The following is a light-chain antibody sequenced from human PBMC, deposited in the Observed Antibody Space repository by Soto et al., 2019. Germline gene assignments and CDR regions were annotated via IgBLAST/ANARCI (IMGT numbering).Light chain of an antibody. CDR3: QHYNSYSEA. CDR2: KAY. CDR1: QTISSW. Sequence: DIQMTQSPSTLSGSVGDRFTIACRASQTISSWLAWYQQKPGKAPKLLIYKAYTLKSGVPSRFSGSASGTEFTLTISSLQPEDFATYYCQHYNSYSEAFGQGTKVDIK. V-gene: IGKV1-5*03. J-gene: IGKJ1*01.